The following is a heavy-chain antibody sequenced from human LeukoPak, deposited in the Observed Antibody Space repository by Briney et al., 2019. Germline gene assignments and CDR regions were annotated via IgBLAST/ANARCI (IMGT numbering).Heavy chain of an antibody. CDR2: INHSGST. CDR1: GGSISSYY. J-gene: IGHJ3*02. V-gene: IGHV4-34*01. CDR3: ARVRGNYYYDSSGCPRVHAFDI. D-gene: IGHD3-22*01. Sequence: SETLSLTCTVSGGSISSYYWSWIRQPPGKGLEWIGEINHSGSTNYNPSLKSRVTISVDTSKNQFSLKLSSVTAADTAVYYCARVRGNYYYDSSGCPRVHAFDIWGQGTMVTVSS.